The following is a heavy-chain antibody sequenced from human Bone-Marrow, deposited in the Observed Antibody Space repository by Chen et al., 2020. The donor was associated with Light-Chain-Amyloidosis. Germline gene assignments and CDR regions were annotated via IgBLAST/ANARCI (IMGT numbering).Heavy chain of an antibody. V-gene: IGHV3-15*01. J-gene: IGHJ4*02. CDR2: IKRDADGGTT. CDR1: GFTFSGAW. Sequence: EVNLVESGGGLVKPGGSLRLSCAASGFTFSGAWMSLVRQAPGKGLEWLGRIKRDADGGTTDYAAPVQGRFSISREDSKKTLYRQMSSLKIEDTAMYYCTTDGRTDYWGQGTLVTVSS. CDR3: TTDGRTDY.